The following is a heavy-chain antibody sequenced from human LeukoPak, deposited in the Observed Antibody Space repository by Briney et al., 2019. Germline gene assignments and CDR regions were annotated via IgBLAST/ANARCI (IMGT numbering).Heavy chain of an antibody. D-gene: IGHD3-22*01. Sequence: SGTLSLTCAVSGDSISSPNWWSWVRQSPGKGLEWIGEIYHSGSTNYNPSLKSRVTISVDTSKNQFSLKLSSVTAADTAVYYCARDSGGTMRHWGQGTLVTVSS. CDR1: GDSISSPNW. CDR2: IYHSGST. J-gene: IGHJ4*02. V-gene: IGHV4-4*02. CDR3: ARDSGGTMRH.